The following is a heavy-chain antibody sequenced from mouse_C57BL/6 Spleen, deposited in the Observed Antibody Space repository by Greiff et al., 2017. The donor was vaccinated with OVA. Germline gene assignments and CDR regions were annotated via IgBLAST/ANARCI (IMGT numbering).Heavy chain of an antibody. CDR2: ISSGSSTI. V-gene: IGHV5-17*01. Sequence: EVQRVESGGGLVKPGGSLKLSCAASGFTFSDYGMHWVRQAPEKGLEWVAYISSGSSTIYYADTVKGRFTISRDNAKNTLFLQMTSLRSEDTAMYYCARDTTVVATRNYAMDYWGQGTSVTVSS. D-gene: IGHD1-1*01. CDR3: ARDTTVVATRNYAMDY. CDR1: GFTFSDYG. J-gene: IGHJ4*01.